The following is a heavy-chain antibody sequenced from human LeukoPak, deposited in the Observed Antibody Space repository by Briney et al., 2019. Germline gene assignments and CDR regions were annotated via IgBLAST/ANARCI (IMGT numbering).Heavy chain of an antibody. Sequence: SETLSLTCAVYGGSFSGYYWSWIRQPPGKGLEWIGEINHSGSTNYNPSLKSRVTISVDMSKNQFSLKLSSVTAADTAVYYCARHRVTIVRLSFDPWGQGTLVTVSS. V-gene: IGHV4-34*01. CDR2: INHSGST. J-gene: IGHJ5*02. CDR1: GGSFSGYY. CDR3: ARHRVTIVRLSFDP. D-gene: IGHD2/OR15-2a*01.